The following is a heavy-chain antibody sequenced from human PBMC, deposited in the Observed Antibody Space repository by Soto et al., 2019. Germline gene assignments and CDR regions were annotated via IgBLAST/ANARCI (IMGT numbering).Heavy chain of an antibody. D-gene: IGHD6-19*01. CDR2: IDPSDSYT. Sequence: PGEYLKISCKGSGYSFTSYWISWVRQMPGKGLEWMGRIDPSDSYTNYSPSFQGHVTISADKSISTAYLQWCSLKASDTAMYYCARHVHYEAGTYYYYGMDVWGQGTTVTVSS. CDR3: ARHVHYEAGTYYYYGMDV. CDR1: GYSFTSYW. V-gene: IGHV5-10-1*01. J-gene: IGHJ6*02.